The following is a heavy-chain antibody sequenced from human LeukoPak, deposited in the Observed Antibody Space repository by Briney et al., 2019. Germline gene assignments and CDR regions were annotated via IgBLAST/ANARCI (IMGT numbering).Heavy chain of an antibody. Sequence: PSETLSLTCAVYGGSSSGYYWSWIRQPPGKGLEWIGEINHSGSTNYNPSLKSRVTISVDTSKNQFSLKLSSVTAADTAVYYCARAVQTSYYYYYYGMDVWGQGTTVTVSS. CDR2: INHSGST. CDR3: ARAVQTSYYYYYYGMDV. CDR1: GGSSSGYY. D-gene: IGHD1-1*01. J-gene: IGHJ6*02. V-gene: IGHV4-34*01.